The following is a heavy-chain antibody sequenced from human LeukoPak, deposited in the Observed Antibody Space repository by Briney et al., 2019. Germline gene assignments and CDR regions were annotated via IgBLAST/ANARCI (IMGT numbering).Heavy chain of an antibody. CDR1: GFTFSTYG. V-gene: IGHV3-30*02. D-gene: IGHD3-9*01. CDR2: IRFDGSNK. CDR3: ARDHAYYDILTGYYIGPDY. J-gene: IGHJ4*02. Sequence: GGSLRLSCAASGFTFSTYGMHWVRQAPGKGLEWVAFIRFDGSNKDYADSVKGRFTISRDNAKNSLYLQMNSLRAEDTAVYYCARDHAYYDILTGYYIGPDYWSQGTLVTVSS.